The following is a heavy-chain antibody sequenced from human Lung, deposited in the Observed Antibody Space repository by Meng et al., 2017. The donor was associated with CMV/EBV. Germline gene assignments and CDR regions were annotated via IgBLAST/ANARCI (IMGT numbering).Heavy chain of an antibody. J-gene: IGHJ4*02. V-gene: IGHV3-33*01. CDR2: VGYDGRNE. CDR1: FNFDSFA. CDR3: VRDVSAFGEVVTYYFDF. Sequence: FNFDSFAFHGVRQAPGKGLEWVSVVGYDGRNELYADSVKGRFTISRDNPKNTLYLQMNNLRVEDTALYFCVRDVSAFGEVVTYYFDFWGPGTLVTVSS. D-gene: IGHD3-10*01.